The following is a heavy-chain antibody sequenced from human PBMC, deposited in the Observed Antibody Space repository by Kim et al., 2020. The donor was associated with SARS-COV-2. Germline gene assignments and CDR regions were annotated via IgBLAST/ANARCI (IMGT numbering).Heavy chain of an antibody. CDR3: ARQFSSIWHLGGLINWFDP. V-gene: IGHV5-10-1*01. Sequence: GESLKISCKGSGYSFTSYWISWVRQMPGKGLEWMGRIDPSDSYTNYSPSFQGHVTISADKSISTAYLQWSSLKASDTAMYYCARQFSSIWHLGGLINWFDPWGQGTLVTVSS. J-gene: IGHJ5*02. CDR2: IDPSDSYT. D-gene: IGHD6-13*01. CDR1: GYSFTSYW.